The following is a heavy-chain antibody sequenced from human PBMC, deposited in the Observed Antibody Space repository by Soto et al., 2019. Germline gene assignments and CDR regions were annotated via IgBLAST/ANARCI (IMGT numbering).Heavy chain of an antibody. CDR3: AKDYDFWSGYPGGYFDY. CDR2: ISGSGGST. V-gene: IGHV3-23*01. D-gene: IGHD3-3*01. J-gene: IGHJ4*02. CDR1: GFTFSSYA. Sequence: GGSLRLSCAASGFTFSSYAMSWVRQAPGKGLEWVSAISGSGGSTYYADSVKGRFTISRDNSKNTLYLQMNSLRAEDTAVYYCAKDYDFWSGYPGGYFDYWGQGTLVTVSS.